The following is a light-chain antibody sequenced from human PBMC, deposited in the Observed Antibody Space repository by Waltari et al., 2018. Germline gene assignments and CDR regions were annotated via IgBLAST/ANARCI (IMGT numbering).Light chain of an antibody. CDR3: QQLDKYPLT. J-gene: IGKJ5*01. CDR1: EGISTY. Sequence: IQLTQSPSSLSASVGDKVTITCRASEGISTYLAWYQQQPGKAPKLLIYGAPTLQSGVPSRFSGSGSGTDFTLTISSLQPGDFATYYCQQLDKYPLTFGGGTRLEIK. CDR2: GAP. V-gene: IGKV1-9*01.